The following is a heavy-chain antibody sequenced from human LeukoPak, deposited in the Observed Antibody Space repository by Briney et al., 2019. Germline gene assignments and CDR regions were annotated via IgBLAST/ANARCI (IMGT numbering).Heavy chain of an antibody. CDR1: GGTFSSYA. Sequence: SVKVSCKASGGTFSSYAISWVRQAPGQGLEWMGGIIPIFGTANYAQKFQGRVTITADESTSTAYMELSSLRSEDTAVYYCARARLLRFYDYVWGRSLDYWGQGTLVTVSS. D-gene: IGHD3-16*01. J-gene: IGHJ4*02. V-gene: IGHV1-69*13. CDR3: ARARLLRFYDYVWGRSLDY. CDR2: IIPIFGTA.